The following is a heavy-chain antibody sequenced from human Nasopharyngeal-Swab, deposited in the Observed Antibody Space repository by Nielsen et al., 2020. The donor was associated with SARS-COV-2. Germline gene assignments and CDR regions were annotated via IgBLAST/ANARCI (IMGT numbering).Heavy chain of an antibody. V-gene: IGHV4-34*01. CDR2: INHGGNT. J-gene: IGHJ6*02. CDR1: GGSFSGYY. CDR3: SRGDEGANYYGMDV. D-gene: IGHD3-16*01. Sequence: SETLPLTCAVYGGSFSGYYWNWIRQPPGKGLEWIGEINHGGNTNYNPSLKSRVTILVDTSKNQFSLKLASVTAADTALYYCSRGDEGANYYGMDVWGQGTTVTVSS.